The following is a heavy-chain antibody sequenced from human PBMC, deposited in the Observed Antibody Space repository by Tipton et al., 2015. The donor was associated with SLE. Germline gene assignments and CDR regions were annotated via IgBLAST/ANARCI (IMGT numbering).Heavy chain of an antibody. CDR3: AREEAPGYGSGWRRYYYMDV. CDR1: GFTVSSNY. V-gene: IGHV3-53*01. Sequence: SLRLSCAASGFTVSSNYMTWVRQAPGKGLEWVSVIYSGGSTYYADSVKGRFTISRDNSKNTLYLQMNSLRAEDTAVYYCAREEAPGYGSGWRRYYYMDVWGKGTTVTVSS. CDR2: IYSGGST. J-gene: IGHJ6*03. D-gene: IGHD6-19*01.